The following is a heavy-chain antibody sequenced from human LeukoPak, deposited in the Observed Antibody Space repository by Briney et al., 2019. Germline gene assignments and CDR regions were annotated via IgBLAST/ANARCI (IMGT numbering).Heavy chain of an antibody. Sequence: SVKVSCKASGGTFSSYAISWVRQAPGQGLEWMGGIIPIFGTANYAQKFQGRVTITADESTSTAYMELSSLRSEDTAVYYCARDYDILTGYSVFDPWGQGTLVTVSS. V-gene: IGHV1-69*13. CDR1: GGTFSSYA. CDR3: ARDYDILTGYSVFDP. CDR2: IIPIFGTA. J-gene: IGHJ5*02. D-gene: IGHD3-9*01.